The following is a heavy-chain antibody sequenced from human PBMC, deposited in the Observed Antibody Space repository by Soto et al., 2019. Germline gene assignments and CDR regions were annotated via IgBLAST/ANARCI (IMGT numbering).Heavy chain of an antibody. Sequence: LSLTCSVSGGSISNRNYYWAWVRQPPGKGLEWIGNIYYDGSTYYHPSFRGRLTISVDTSKNHFSLKLGSLTAADTAIYYCASSQVPGNFDYWGQGTLVTVSS. CDR1: GGSISNRNYY. CDR3: ASSQVPGNFDY. J-gene: IGHJ4*02. V-gene: IGHV4-39*02. CDR2: IYYDGST.